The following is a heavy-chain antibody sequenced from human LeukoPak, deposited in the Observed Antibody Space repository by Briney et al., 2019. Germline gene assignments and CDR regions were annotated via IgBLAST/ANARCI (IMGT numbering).Heavy chain of an antibody. Sequence: ASVKVSCRASGYTFTSYGISWVRQAPGQGLEWMGWISAYNGNTNYAQKLQGRVTMTTDTSTSTAYMELSSLRSEDTAVYYCARDGAVRLYYYYYYMDVWGKGTTVTVSS. V-gene: IGHV1-18*01. CDR1: GYTFTSYG. CDR2: ISAYNGNT. J-gene: IGHJ6*03. CDR3: ARDGAVRLYYYYYYMDV. D-gene: IGHD2-2*02.